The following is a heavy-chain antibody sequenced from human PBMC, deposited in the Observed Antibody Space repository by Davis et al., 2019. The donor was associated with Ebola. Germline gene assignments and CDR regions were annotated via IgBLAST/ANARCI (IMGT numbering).Heavy chain of an antibody. CDR3: ARGLYGSGRHIQGWYFAL. J-gene: IGHJ2*01. V-gene: IGHV4-59*01. Sequence: PSETLSLTCTVSGDSISSYYWNWIRQSPGKGLEWIGYIYYSGSTDYSPSLKRRVTISVDTSKNQFSLKLRSVTAADTAVYYCARGLYGSGRHIQGWYFALWGRGTLVTVSS. D-gene: IGHD3-10*01. CDR2: IYYSGST. CDR1: GDSISSYY.